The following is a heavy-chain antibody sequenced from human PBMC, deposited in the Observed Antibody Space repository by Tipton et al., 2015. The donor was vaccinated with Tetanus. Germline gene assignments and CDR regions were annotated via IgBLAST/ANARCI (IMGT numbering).Heavy chain of an antibody. Sequence: CAASGFTVSSNYMSWVRQAPGKGLEWVSVIYSGGSTYYADSVKGRFTISRDNSKNTLYLQMNSLRAEDTAVYYCARGVEVGYCSSTSCETGDYWGQGTLVTVSS. D-gene: IGHD2-2*01. CDR3: ARGVEVGYCSSTSCETGDY. V-gene: IGHV3-53*01. J-gene: IGHJ4*02. CDR2: IYSGGST. CDR1: GFTVSSNY.